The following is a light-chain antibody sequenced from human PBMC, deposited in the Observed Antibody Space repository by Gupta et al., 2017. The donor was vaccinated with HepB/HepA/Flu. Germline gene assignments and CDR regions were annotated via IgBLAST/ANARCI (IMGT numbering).Light chain of an antibody. CDR1: QSIDSW. J-gene: IGKJ1*01. Sequence: DIQMTQSPSTLSASVGDRVTITCRASQSIDSWLTWYQQKPGKAPKLLIYKASSLESGVPSRFSGSGYGTEFTLTISSRQPDDSATYYCQQDKTYWTFGQGTKVEIK. CDR2: KAS. CDR3: QQDKTYWT. V-gene: IGKV1-5*03.